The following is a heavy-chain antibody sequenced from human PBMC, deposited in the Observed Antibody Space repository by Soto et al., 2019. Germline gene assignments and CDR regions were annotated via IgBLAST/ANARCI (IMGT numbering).Heavy chain of an antibody. D-gene: IGHD5-18*01. CDR2: IYHSGST. V-gene: IGHV4-4*02. Sequence: SETLSLTCAVSGGSISSSNWWSWVRQPPGKGLEWIGEIYHSGSTNYNPSLKSRVTISVDKSKNQFSLKLSSVTAADTAVYYCARGLRIQLWLAYFDYWGQGTLVTVPS. CDR3: ARGLRIQLWLAYFDY. J-gene: IGHJ4*02. CDR1: GGSISSSNW.